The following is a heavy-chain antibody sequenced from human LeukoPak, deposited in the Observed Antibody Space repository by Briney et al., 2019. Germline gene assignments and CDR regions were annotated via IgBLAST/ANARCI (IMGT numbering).Heavy chain of an antibody. CDR1: GGTFSSYA. D-gene: IGHD2-15*01. Sequence: SVKVSCKASGGTFSSYAISWVRQAPGQGLEWMGGIIPIFGTANYAQKLQGRVTITADESTSTAYMELSSLRSEDTAVYYCARGAVVVVADFDYYYGMDVWGQGTTVTVSS. V-gene: IGHV1-69*13. J-gene: IGHJ6*02. CDR2: IIPIFGTA. CDR3: ARGAVVVVADFDYYYGMDV.